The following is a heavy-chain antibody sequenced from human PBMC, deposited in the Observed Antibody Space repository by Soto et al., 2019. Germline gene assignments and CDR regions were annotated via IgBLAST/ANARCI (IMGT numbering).Heavy chain of an antibody. CDR3: AHQNRYAIAVAGNFDY. J-gene: IGHJ4*02. Sequence: QITLKESGPTLVKPTQTLTLTCTFSGLSLSTSGVGVGWIRQPPGKALEWLALIYWDDDKRYSPSLKSRLTITKDTSKNQVVLTMTNMDPVDTATYYCAHQNRYAIAVAGNFDYWGQGTLVTVSS. CDR2: IYWDDDK. D-gene: IGHD6-19*01. V-gene: IGHV2-5*02. CDR1: GLSLSTSGVG.